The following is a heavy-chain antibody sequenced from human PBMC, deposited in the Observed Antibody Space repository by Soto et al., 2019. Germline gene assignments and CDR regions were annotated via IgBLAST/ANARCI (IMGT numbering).Heavy chain of an antibody. J-gene: IGHJ3*02. CDR2: MNPNSGNT. CDR3: ASMYSSSWHDAFDI. V-gene: IGHV1-8*01. CDR1: GYTFTSYD. D-gene: IGHD6-13*01. Sequence: ASVKVSCKASGYTFTSYDINWVRQATGQGLEWMGWMNPNSGNTGYAQKFQGRATMTRNTSISTAYMELSSLRSEDTAVYYCASMYSSSWHDAFDIWGQGTMVTVSS.